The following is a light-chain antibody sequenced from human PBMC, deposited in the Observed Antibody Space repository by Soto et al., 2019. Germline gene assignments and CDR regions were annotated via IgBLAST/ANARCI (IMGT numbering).Light chain of an antibody. CDR3: QQYGTSEII. J-gene: IGKJ5*01. CDR1: QSINGY. CDR2: DTS. V-gene: IGKV3-11*01. Sequence: EIVLTQSPATLSLSPVERATLXCRASQSINGYLAWYQQKPGQAPRLLIYDTSSRVTGIPGRFSGSGSGTDFTLTISRLEPEDFAVFYCQQYGTSEIIFGQGTRLEIK.